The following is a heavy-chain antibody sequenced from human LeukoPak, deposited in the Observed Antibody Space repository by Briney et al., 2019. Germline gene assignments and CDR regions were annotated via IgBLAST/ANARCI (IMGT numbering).Heavy chain of an antibody. CDR1: GFSLSGYW. J-gene: IGHJ6*02. V-gene: IGHV3-74*01. Sequence: GGSLRLSCAASGFSLSGYWMHWVRHAPGKGLVWVSRISPEGSGTTYADSVKGRFTISRDNSKNTLYLQMNSLRDEDAAVYHCTRVQAGRSGLMDVWGRGTTVTVSS. CDR3: TRVQAGRSGLMDV. CDR2: ISPEGSGT. D-gene: IGHD2-8*02.